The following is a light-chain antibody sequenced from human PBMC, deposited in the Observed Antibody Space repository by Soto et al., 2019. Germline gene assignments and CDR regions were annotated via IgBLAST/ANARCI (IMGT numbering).Light chain of an antibody. V-gene: IGKV3-20*01. J-gene: IGKJ1*01. Sequence: VFTQSPGSLSLSPCERAPLSFRASQGVSSNYLAWYQQKSGQAPRLLLYGTSSRATGIPERFSGSGSGTDFTLTISRLEPEDFAVYYCQHYGSSRTFGQGTKV. CDR3: QHYGSSRT. CDR1: QGVSSNY. CDR2: GTS.